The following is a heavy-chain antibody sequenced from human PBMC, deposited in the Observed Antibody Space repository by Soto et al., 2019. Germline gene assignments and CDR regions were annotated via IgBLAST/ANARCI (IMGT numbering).Heavy chain of an antibody. CDR3: ARLEWLRSYRLFDY. D-gene: IGHD5-12*01. CDR2: IYYSGST. V-gene: IGHV4-39*01. CDR1: GGSISSSSYY. Sequence: SETLSLTCTVSGGSISSSSYYWGWIRQPPGKGLEWIGNIYYSGSTYYNPSLKSRVTISVDTSKNQFSLKLSSVTAADTAVYYCARLEWLRSYRLFDYWGQGTLVTVSS. J-gene: IGHJ4*02.